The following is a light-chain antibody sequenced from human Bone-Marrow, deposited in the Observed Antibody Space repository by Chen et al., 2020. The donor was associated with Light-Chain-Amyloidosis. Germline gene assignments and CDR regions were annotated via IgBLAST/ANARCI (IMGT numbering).Light chain of an antibody. CDR1: QTISSPY. Sequence: EIVLTQSLGTLSLFPGEGANLSCRASQTISSPYLTWYQQKFGQAPRLLIYGSSSRAPGIPDRFTGSGSCTDFTLTINRLEPEDFAMYNCQQYGTSPLTFGGGTKVELK. V-gene: IGKV3-20*01. CDR3: QQYGTSPLT. CDR2: GSS. J-gene: IGKJ4*01.